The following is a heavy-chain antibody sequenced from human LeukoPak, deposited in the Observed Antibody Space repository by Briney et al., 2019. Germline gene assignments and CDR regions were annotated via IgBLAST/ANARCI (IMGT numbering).Heavy chain of an antibody. CDR3: AKSPAYYYDSSSYTRLDY. D-gene: IGHD3-22*01. V-gene: IGHV3-23*01. J-gene: IGHJ4*02. CDR2: ISGSGAST. CDR1: GFTFSSYA. Sequence: GGSLRLSCAASGFTFSSYAMSWVRQAPGKGLEWVSAISGSGASTYHADSVKGRFTISRDNSKNTLHLQMNSLRAEDTAVYYCAKSPAYYYDSSSYTRLDYWGQGTLVTVSS.